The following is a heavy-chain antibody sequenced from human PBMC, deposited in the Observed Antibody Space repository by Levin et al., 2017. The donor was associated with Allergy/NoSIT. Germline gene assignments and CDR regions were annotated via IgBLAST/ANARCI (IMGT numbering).Heavy chain of an antibody. CDR2: IYPGDSDT. CDR1: GYSFTSYW. J-gene: IGHJ2*01. V-gene: IGHV5-51*01. Sequence: TPGGSLRLSCKGSGYSFTSYWIGWVRQMPGKGLEWMGIIYPGDSDTRYSPSFQGQVTISADKSISTAYLQWSSLKASDTAMYYCARLTAGIQLWINWYFDLWGRGTLVTVSS. D-gene: IGHD5-18*01. CDR3: ARLTAGIQLWINWYFDL.